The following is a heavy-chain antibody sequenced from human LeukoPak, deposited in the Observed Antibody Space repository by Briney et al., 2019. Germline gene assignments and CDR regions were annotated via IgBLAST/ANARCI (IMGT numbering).Heavy chain of an antibody. J-gene: IGHJ3*02. D-gene: IGHD2/OR15-2a*01. CDR2: ISSSGSTL. CDR1: GFTFSDYY. CDR3: AIGFSFGAFDI. V-gene: IGHV3-11*01. Sequence: GGSLRLSCAASGFTFSDYYMSWIRQAPGKGLEWVSYISSSGSTLYYADSMKGRFTISRDNAKNSLYLQMNSLRAEDTAVYYCAIGFSFGAFDIWGQGTMVTVSS.